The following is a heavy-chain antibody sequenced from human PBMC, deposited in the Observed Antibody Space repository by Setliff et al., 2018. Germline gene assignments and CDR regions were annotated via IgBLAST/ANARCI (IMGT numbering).Heavy chain of an antibody. Sequence: AASVKVSCKASGYTFAHSGVTWVRQAPGQGLEWMGWISAYNGNTYYAQIFQGRVTMTTDTSTDTAYMDLRSLRSDDTAVYYCERLVRYCTTTTCQRTSGDDFWGQGTLVTVSS. CDR1: GYTFAHSG. D-gene: IGHD2-2*01. J-gene: IGHJ4*02. CDR3: ERLVRYCTTTTCQRTSGDDF. CDR2: ISAYNGNT. V-gene: IGHV1-18*01.